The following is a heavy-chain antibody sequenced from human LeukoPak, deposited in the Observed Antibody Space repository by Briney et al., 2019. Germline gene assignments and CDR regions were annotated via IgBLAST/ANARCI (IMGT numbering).Heavy chain of an antibody. V-gene: IGHV3-23*01. CDR2: ISGGGGST. J-gene: IGHJ4*02. Sequence: GGSLRLSCAASGFTFSSYGMSWVRQPPGKGLEWVATISGGGGSTYYADSVKGRFTISRDNSKNTLYLQMNSLRAEDTAIYYCAKTMGSSWLFDYWGQGTLVTVSS. CDR1: GFTFSSYG. D-gene: IGHD6-6*01. CDR3: AKTMGSSWLFDY.